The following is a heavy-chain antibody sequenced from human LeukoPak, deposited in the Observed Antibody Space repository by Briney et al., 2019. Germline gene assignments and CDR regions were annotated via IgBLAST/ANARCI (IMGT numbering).Heavy chain of an antibody. V-gene: IGHV1-69*05. CDR1: GGTFSSCA. Sequence: ASVKVSCEASGGTFSSCAISWVRQAPGQGLEWMGGIIPIFGTANYAQKFQGRVTITTDESTSTAYMELSSLRSEDTAVYYCAARRDGYNYFDYWGQGTLVTVSS. D-gene: IGHD5-24*01. CDR2: IIPIFGTA. CDR3: AARRDGYNYFDY. J-gene: IGHJ4*02.